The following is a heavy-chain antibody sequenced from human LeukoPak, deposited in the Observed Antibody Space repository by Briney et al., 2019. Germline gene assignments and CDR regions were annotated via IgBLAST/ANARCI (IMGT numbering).Heavy chain of an antibody. V-gene: IGHV3-30*18. Sequence: GGSLRLSCAASGFTVSSNYMSWVRQAPGKGLEWVAVISYDGSNKYYADSVKGRFTISRDNSKNTLYLQMNSLRAEDTAVYYCAKGKYYDILTGYSPADYWGQGTLVTVSS. CDR3: AKGKYYDILTGYSPADY. D-gene: IGHD3-9*01. CDR2: ISYDGSNK. CDR1: GFTVSSNY. J-gene: IGHJ4*02.